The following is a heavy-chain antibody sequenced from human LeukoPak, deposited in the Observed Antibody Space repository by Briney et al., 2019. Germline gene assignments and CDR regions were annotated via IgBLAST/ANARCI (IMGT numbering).Heavy chain of an antibody. D-gene: IGHD4-11*01. CDR3: AKESAHDYSNCHFDY. V-gene: IGHV1-69*05. CDR1: GGTFSSYA. CDR2: IIPIFGTA. Sequence: ASVKVFCKASGGTFSSYAISWVRQAPGQGLEWMGGIIPIFGTANYAQKFQGRVTITTDESTSTAYMELSSLRSEDTAVYYCAKESAHDYSNCHFDYWGQGTLVTVSS. J-gene: IGHJ4*02.